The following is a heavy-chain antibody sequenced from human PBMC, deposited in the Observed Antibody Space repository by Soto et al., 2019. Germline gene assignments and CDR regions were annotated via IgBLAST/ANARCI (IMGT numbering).Heavy chain of an antibody. Sequence: SETLSLTCAVCGDCINSGSYYWTWIRQHQGKGLEWIGCIYSDGGADYSPSLKSRLTMSMDTSKNQCALGLTSVTAADTAVYYCATGLAEWSNDSWGQGTLVTVSS. CDR2: IYSDGGA. CDR1: GDCINSGSYY. D-gene: IGHD3-3*01. J-gene: IGHJ4*02. V-gene: IGHV4-31*11. CDR3: ATGLAEWSNDS.